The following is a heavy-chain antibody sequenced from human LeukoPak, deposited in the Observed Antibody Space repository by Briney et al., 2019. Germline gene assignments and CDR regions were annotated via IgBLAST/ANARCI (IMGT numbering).Heavy chain of an antibody. J-gene: IGHJ4*02. CDR3: ARGRPFRKDGYSYGLFY. D-gene: IGHD5-18*01. V-gene: IGHV4-34*01. Sequence: SETLSLTCAVYGGSFSGYYWSWIRQPPGKGLEWVGEINHSGSTNYNPSLKSRVTISVDTSKNQFSLKLSSVTAADTAVYYCARGRPFRKDGYSYGLFYWGQGTLVTVSS. CDR2: INHSGST. CDR1: GGSFSGYY.